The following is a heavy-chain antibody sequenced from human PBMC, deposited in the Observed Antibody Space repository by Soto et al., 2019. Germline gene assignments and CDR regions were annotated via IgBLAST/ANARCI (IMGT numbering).Heavy chain of an antibody. J-gene: IGHJ4*02. Sequence: GGSLRLSCAASGFTFSSYAVSWVRQAPGKWQEWISSISGSGSTIYYADSVKRRFTISRDNSKKTLYLQMSSLRAEDTAVYYCAKVFYYYDSSGYYYFDYWAQGTLATVSS. CDR1: GFTFSSYA. CDR2: ISGSGSTI. D-gene: IGHD3-22*01. V-gene: IGHV3-23*01. CDR3: AKVFYYYDSSGYYYFDY.